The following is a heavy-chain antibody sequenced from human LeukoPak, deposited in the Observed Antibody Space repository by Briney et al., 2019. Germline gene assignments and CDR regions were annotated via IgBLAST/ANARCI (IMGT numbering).Heavy chain of an antibody. J-gene: IGHJ4*02. CDR1: GGTFSSYA. Sequence: GSSVKVSCKASGGTFSSYAISWVRQAPGQGLEWMGGIIPIFGTANYAQKFQGRVTITTDESTSTAYMELSSLRSEDTAVYYCARTAYYYDSSQDYWGQGTLVTVSS. CDR2: IIPIFGTA. V-gene: IGHV1-69*05. CDR3: ARTAYYYDSSQDY. D-gene: IGHD3-22*01.